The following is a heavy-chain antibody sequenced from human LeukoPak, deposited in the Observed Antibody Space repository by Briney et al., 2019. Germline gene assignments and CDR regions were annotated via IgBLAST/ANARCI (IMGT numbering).Heavy chain of an antibody. Sequence: ASVKVSCKASGYSFTDYYMHWVRQAPGQGLEWMGWINPNSGGTNYAQKFQGRVTMTRDTSISTAYMELSRLRSDDTAVYYCARDLLVVVAATSLDYWGQGTLVTVSS. J-gene: IGHJ4*02. D-gene: IGHD2-15*01. CDR1: GYSFTDYY. CDR3: ARDLLVVVAATSLDY. V-gene: IGHV1-2*02. CDR2: INPNSGGT.